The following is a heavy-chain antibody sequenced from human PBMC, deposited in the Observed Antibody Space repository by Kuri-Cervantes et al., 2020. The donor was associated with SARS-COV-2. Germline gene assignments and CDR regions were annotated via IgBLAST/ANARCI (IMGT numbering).Heavy chain of an antibody. D-gene: IGHD1-14*01. CDR1: GGSFSSYY. V-gene: IGHV4-59*12. J-gene: IGHJ4*02. CDR3: AKDILSFRNPGGTDS. Sequence: SETLSLTCAVYGGSFSSYYWSWIRQPPGKGLEWIGYVFYSGSTNYNPSLKSRVTISVDTSRNQFSLKLSSVTAADTAVYYCAKDILSFRNPGGTDSWGQGTLVTVSS. CDR2: VFYSGST.